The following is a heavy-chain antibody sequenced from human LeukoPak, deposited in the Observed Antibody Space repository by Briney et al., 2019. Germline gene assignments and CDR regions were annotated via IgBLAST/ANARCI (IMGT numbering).Heavy chain of an antibody. V-gene: IGHV1-69*05. CDR2: IIPIFGTA. J-gene: IGHJ4*02. CDR3: ARDLGQFADYYDSSGSPFDY. CDR1: GGTFSSYA. Sequence: SVKVSCKASGGTFSSYAISWVRQAPGQGLEWKGGIIPIFGTANYAQKFQGRVTITTDESTSTAYMELSSLRSEDTAVYYCARDLGQFADYYDSSGSPFDYWGQGTLVTVSS. D-gene: IGHD3-22*01.